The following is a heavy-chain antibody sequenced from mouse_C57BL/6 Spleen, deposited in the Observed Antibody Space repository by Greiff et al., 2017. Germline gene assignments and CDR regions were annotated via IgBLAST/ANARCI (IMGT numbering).Heavy chain of an antibody. CDR1: GYTFTEYT. Sequence: QVQLQQSGAELVKPGASVKLSCKASGYTFTEYTIHWVKQRSGQGLEWIGWFYPGSGSIKYNEKFKDKATLTADKSSSPVYMELSRLTSEDPAVXVSARYDGYYAMDDWGKGTSVTVSS. J-gene: IGHJ4*01. CDR3: ARYDGYYAMDD. CDR2: FYPGSGSI. V-gene: IGHV1-62-2*01.